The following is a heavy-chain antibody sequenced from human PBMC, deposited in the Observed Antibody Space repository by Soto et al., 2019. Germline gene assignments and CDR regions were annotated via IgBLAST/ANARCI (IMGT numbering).Heavy chain of an antibody. Sequence: ASVKVSCKASGYTFTSYGISWVRQAPGQGLEWMGWTSAYNGNTNYAQKLQGRVTMTTDTSTSTAYMELRSLRSDDTAVYYCARDKWIQLGLYYYYGMDVWGQGTTVTVSS. D-gene: IGHD5-18*01. CDR1: GYTFTSYG. J-gene: IGHJ6*02. CDR3: ARDKWIQLGLYYYYGMDV. V-gene: IGHV1-18*01. CDR2: TSAYNGNT.